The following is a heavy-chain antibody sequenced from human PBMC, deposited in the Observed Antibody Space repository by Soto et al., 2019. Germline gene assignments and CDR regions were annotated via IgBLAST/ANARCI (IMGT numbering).Heavy chain of an antibody. CDR2: INAGNGNT. J-gene: IGHJ6*02. D-gene: IGHD3-22*01. Sequence: ASVKVSCKASGYTFTSYAMHWVRQAPGQRLEWIGRINAGNGNTKYSQKFKGRITITRDTSASTAYMELSSLRSEDTAVYYCARGTYYYDSSGYYWDYYYGMDVWGQGTTVTVSS. CDR3: ARGTYYYDSSGYYWDYYYGMDV. V-gene: IGHV1-3*01. CDR1: GYTFTSYA.